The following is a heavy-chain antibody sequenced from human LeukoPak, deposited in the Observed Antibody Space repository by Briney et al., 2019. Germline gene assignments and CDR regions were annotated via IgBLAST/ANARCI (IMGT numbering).Heavy chain of an antibody. CDR3: ARGVGRKVDY. V-gene: IGHV4-34*01. CDR2: INHSGST. J-gene: IGHJ4*02. CDR1: GGSFSGYY. Sequence: SETLSLTCAVYGGSFSGYYWSWIRQPPGKGLEWIGEINHSGSTNYNPSLKSRVTISVDTSKNQFSLKLSSVTAADTAVYYCARGVGRKVDYWGQGTLVTVSS. D-gene: IGHD1-14*01.